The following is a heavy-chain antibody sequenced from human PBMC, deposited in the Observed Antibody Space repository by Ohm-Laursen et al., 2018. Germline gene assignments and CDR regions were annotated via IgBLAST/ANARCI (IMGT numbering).Heavy chain of an antibody. V-gene: IGHV1-46*01. J-gene: IGHJ3*02. CDR1: GYTFTSYG. CDR2: INPSGGST. D-gene: IGHD3-10*01. Sequence: ASVKVSCKASGYTFTSYGISWVRQAPGQGLEWMGIINPSGGSTKYAQKFQGRVTMTRDTSTSTVYMEMSSLRSEDTAVYYCARGAAGFGELIDAFDIWGQGTMVTVSS. CDR3: ARGAAGFGELIDAFDI.